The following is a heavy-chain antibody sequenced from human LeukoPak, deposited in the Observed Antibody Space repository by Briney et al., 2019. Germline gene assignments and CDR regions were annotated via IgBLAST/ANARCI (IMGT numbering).Heavy chain of an antibody. CDR2: IYSGGST. Sequence: PGGSLRLSCAASGFTVSSNYMSWVRQAPGKGLEWVSVIYSGGSTYYADSVKGRFTISRDNSKNTLFLQMNSLRAEDTAVYYCADTRRAAAGTGGGDFDYWGQGTLVTVSS. CDR1: GFTVSSNY. CDR3: ADTRRAAAGTGGGDFDY. V-gene: IGHV3-53*01. D-gene: IGHD6-13*01. J-gene: IGHJ4*02.